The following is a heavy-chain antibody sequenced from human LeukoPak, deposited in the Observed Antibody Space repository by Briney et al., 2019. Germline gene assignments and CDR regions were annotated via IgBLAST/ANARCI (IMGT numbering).Heavy chain of an antibody. J-gene: IGHJ3*02. CDR2: IYSGGNT. Sequence: GGSLRLSCAASGFTVSSNYMSWVRQAPGKGLEWVSVIYSGGNTYYADSEKGRFTISRDSSKNTLYLQMNTLRAEDTAVYYCAREDSLLRAFDIWGQGTMVTVSS. CDR3: AREDSLLRAFDI. D-gene: IGHD2-15*01. CDR1: GFTVSSNY. V-gene: IGHV3-66*01.